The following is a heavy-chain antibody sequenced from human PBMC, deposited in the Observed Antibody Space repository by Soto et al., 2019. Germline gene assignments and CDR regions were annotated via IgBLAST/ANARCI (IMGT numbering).Heavy chain of an antibody. CDR3: ARDRAVTTTGPSFQH. V-gene: IGHV1-18*01. CDR1: GYTFTSYG. D-gene: IGHD4-17*01. Sequence: QVQLVKSGAEVKKPGASVKVSCKASGYTFTSYGISWVRQAPGQGLEWMGWISAYNGNTNYAQKLQGRVTMTTDTSTSTAYMELRSLRSDDTAVYYCARDRAVTTTGPSFQHWGQGTLVAVSS. CDR2: ISAYNGNT. J-gene: IGHJ1*01.